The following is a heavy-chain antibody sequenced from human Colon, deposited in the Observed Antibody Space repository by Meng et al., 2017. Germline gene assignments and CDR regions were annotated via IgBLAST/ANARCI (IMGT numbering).Heavy chain of an antibody. CDR3: AKRQKDGYNSHIDY. Sequence: SDSWGVLVRLGGARSRPGASSGIAFTNYAMISARQTPGKWLECFSEISGSGDSTYYTESVKGRFTVSRDNSKNMLYLQMNSLRADDTSIYYCAKRQKDGYNSHIDYWGQGTLVTVSS. D-gene: IGHD5-24*01. CDR1: GIAFTNYA. V-gene: IGHV3-23*01. J-gene: IGHJ4*02. CDR2: ISGSGDST.